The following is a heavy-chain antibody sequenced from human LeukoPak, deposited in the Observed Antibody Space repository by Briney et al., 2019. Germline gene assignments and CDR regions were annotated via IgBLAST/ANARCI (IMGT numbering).Heavy chain of an antibody. CDR1: VFTFSSYV. Sequence: PGRSLRLSCAASVFTFSSYVMHWVRQAPAKGLEWVAVISYDGSNEYYADSVKGRFTISRDNSKNTLYLQMNSLRAEDMGVYYCAKGEYSSWSAGSDYYYYYMDVWGKGTRSPSP. J-gene: IGHJ6*03. D-gene: IGHD6-6*01. CDR2: ISYDGSNE. V-gene: IGHV3-30*18. CDR3: AKGEYSSWSAGSDYYYYYMDV.